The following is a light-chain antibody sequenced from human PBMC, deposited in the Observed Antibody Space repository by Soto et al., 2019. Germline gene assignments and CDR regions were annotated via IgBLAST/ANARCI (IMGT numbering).Light chain of an antibody. CDR3: EAWDDSLSGHV. V-gene: IGLV1-47*01. CDR2: RNT. J-gene: IGLJ1*01. CDR1: RSNIGSNT. Sequence: QSVLTQPPSTSGTPGQRVTISCSGSRSNIGSNTVTWYQQLPGAAPKLLIYRNTQRPSGVPDRFSGSKSGTAASLAISGLRSEDEADYFCEAWDDSLSGHVFGNGTKVTVL.